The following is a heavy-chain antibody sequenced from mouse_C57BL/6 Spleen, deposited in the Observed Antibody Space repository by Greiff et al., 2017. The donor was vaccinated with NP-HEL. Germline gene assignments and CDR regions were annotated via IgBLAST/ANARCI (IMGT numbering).Heavy chain of an antibody. CDR2: INPSNGGT. J-gene: IGHJ3*01. CDR3: ARSQVSSGNQAWFAY. Sequence: QVQLQQPGTELVKPGASVKLSCKASGYTFTSYWMHWVKQRPGQGLEWIGNINPSNGGTNYNEKFKSKAKLTVDKSSSTAYMQLSSLTSEDSAVYYCARSQVSSGNQAWFAYWGQGTLVTVSA. V-gene: IGHV1-53*01. D-gene: IGHD3-2*02. CDR1: GYTFTSYW.